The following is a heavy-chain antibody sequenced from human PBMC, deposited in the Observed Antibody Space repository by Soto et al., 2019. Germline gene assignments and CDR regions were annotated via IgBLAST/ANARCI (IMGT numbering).Heavy chain of an antibody. CDR3: ARASSLLVVVRTACGMVV. CDR2: IYYSGST. Sequence: ASETLSLTCTVSGGSISSGDYYWSWIRQPPGKGLEWIGYIYYSGSTYYNPSLKSRVTISVDTSKNQFSLKLSSVTAADTAVYYCARASSLLVVVRTACGMVVWGQGTMVTV. V-gene: IGHV4-30-4*01. J-gene: IGHJ6*02. CDR1: GGSISSGDYY. D-gene: IGHD3-22*01.